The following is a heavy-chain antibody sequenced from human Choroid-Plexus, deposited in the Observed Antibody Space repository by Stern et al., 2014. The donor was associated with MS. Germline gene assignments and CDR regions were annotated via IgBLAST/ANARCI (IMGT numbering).Heavy chain of an antibody. CDR2: VSYDGSNK. J-gene: IGHJ5*02. CDR1: GFTLGSCA. CDR3: AKDRQYLTYFFDH. V-gene: IGHV3-30*18. Sequence: VHLVESGGGVVQPGRPLRLSCVASGFTLGSCAMHWVRQAPGKGLEWVAGVSYDGSNKYYADSVKGRFTISRDNSQNTLYMQMSSLRHEDTAVYYCAKDRQYLTYFFDHWGQGSLVTVSS. D-gene: IGHD2/OR15-2a*01.